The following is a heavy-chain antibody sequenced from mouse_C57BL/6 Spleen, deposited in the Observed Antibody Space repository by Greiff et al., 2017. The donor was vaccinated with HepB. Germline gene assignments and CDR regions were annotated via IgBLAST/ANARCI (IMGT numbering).Heavy chain of an antibody. D-gene: IGHD1-1*01. CDR2: INPSSGYT. Sequence: QVQLQQSGAELAKPGASVKLSCKASGYTFTSYWMHWVKQSPGQGLEWIGYINPSSGYTKYNQKFKDKATLTADTSSSTAYMQLSSLTYEDSAVYYCARSRSIKEGIDYWGQGTSVTVSS. CDR1: GYTFTSYW. V-gene: IGHV1-7*01. J-gene: IGHJ4*01. CDR3: ARSRSIKEGIDY.